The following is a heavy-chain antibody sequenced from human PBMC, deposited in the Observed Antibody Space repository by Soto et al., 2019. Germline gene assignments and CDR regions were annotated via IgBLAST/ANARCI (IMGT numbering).Heavy chain of an antibody. V-gene: IGHV4-34*01. CDR3: ATFSGRFGITGTHGWNYYYYGMDV. CDR1: GGSFSGYY. D-gene: IGHD1-7*01. Sequence: SETLSLTCAVYGGSFSGYYWSWIRQPPGKGLEWIGEINHSGSTNYNPSLKSRVTISVDTSKNQFSLKMSYVTAADTAVYYSATFSGRFGITGTHGWNYYYYGMDVWGQGTTVTVSS. J-gene: IGHJ6*02. CDR2: INHSGST.